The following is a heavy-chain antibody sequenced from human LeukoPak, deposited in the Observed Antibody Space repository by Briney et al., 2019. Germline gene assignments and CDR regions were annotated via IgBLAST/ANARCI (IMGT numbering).Heavy chain of an antibody. CDR2: IYYTGNT. CDR1: GDSISPYY. Sequence: PSETLSLTCTVSGDSISPYYWSWIRQPPGKGLEWIGYIYYTGNTNYNPSLKSRVTISVDTSKNQFSLNLSSVTAADTAVYYCARHPPIAPYDYWGQGTLVTVSS. CDR3: ARHPPIAPYDY. D-gene: IGHD6-13*01. J-gene: IGHJ4*02. V-gene: IGHV4-59*01.